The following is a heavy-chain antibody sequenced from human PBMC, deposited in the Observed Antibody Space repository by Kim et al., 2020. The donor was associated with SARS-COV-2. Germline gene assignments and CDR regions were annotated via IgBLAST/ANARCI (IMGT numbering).Heavy chain of an antibody. CDR2: INCNSGTP. Sequence: ASVKVSCKASGYIFSDYSINWVRQVPGQGPEWMGWINCNSGTPTYAQGFSGRFVFSFDSSLSTAFLQLSRLQADDSAVYYCVRADCSTTSCYKLYYGMDVWGQGTPIIVSS. CDR3: VRADCSTTSCYKLYYGMDV. D-gene: IGHD2-15*01. CDR1: GYIFSDYS. J-gene: IGHJ6*02. V-gene: IGHV7-4-1*02.